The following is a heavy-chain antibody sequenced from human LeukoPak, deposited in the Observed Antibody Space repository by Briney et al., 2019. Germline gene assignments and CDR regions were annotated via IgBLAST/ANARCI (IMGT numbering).Heavy chain of an antibody. Sequence: LSETLSLTCSVSGGSISSGGYYWGWIRHPPGEGLEWIGAIYYSGSTHYNPSLKSRVTMSVDTSKDQFSLNLRSVTAADMAVYYCARHPPYTAYSGSWGGNYFDYWGQGTLVTVSS. CDR3: ARHPPYTAYSGSWGGNYFDY. V-gene: IGHV4-39*01. CDR1: GGSISSGGYY. D-gene: IGHD6-13*01. J-gene: IGHJ4*02. CDR2: IYYSGST.